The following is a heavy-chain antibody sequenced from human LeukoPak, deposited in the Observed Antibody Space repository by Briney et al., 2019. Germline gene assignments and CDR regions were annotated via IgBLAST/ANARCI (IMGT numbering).Heavy chain of an antibody. CDR1: GGTFSSYA. Sequence: ASVKVSCKASGGTFSSYAISWVRQAPGQGLEWMGGIIPIFGTANYAQKFQGRVTITADKSTSTVYMELSSLRSEDTAVYYCARALFVDTAMVPYGMDVWGQGTTVTVSS. J-gene: IGHJ6*02. CDR3: ARALFVDTAMVPYGMDV. D-gene: IGHD5-18*01. V-gene: IGHV1-69*06. CDR2: IIPIFGTA.